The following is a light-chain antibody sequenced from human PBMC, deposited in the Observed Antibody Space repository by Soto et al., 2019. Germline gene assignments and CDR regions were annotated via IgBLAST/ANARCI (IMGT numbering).Light chain of an antibody. Sequence: EVVLTQSPGTLSLSPGERATLSCRASQTVNNNYFAWYQQKPGQAPRLLIFGSSYRATGIPDRFSGSGSGTAFTLTISRLEPEDFAVYYCQQYGSSPPYTFGQGTKLEIK. J-gene: IGKJ2*01. CDR2: GSS. CDR3: QQYGSSPPYT. CDR1: QTVNNNY. V-gene: IGKV3-20*01.